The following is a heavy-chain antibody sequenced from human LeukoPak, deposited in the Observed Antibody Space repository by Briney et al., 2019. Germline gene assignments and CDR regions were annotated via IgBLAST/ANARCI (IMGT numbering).Heavy chain of an antibody. CDR3: AKEATTVTMAYFDY. Sequence: GGSLRLSCAASGFTVSRNYMSWVRQAPGKGLEWVAVISYDGSNKYYADSVKGRFTISRDNSKNTLYLQMNSLRAEDAAVYYCAKEATTVTMAYFDYWGQGTLVTVSS. CDR2: ISYDGSNK. CDR1: GFTVSRNY. D-gene: IGHD4-17*01. J-gene: IGHJ4*02. V-gene: IGHV3-30*18.